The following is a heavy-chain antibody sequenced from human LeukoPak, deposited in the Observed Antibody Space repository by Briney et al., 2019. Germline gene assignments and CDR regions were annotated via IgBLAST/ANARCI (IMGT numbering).Heavy chain of an antibody. D-gene: IGHD3-9*01. CDR3: ARGDYDILTGYYKPHGY. V-gene: IGHV4-38-2*01. CDR2: IYYSGST. CDR1: GFTFSGYS. Sequence: GSLRLSCAASGFTFSGYSMNWIRQPPGKGLEWIGSIYYSGSTYYNPSLKSRVTISVDTSKNQFSLKLSSVTAADTAVYYCARGDYDILTGYYKPHGYWGQGTLVTVSS. J-gene: IGHJ4*02.